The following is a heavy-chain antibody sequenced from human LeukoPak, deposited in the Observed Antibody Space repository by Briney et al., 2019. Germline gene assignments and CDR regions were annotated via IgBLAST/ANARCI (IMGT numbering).Heavy chain of an antibody. V-gene: IGHV3-15*01. Sequence: GGSLRLSCAASGFTFSNAWMSWVRQAPGKGLEWVGRIKSKTDGGTTDYAAPVKGRFTISRDDSKNTLYLQMNSLKTEDTAVYYCVPGVMLYGLDYWGQGTLVTVSS. CDR3: VPGVMLYGLDY. D-gene: IGHD2-8*01. J-gene: IGHJ4*02. CDR1: GFTFSNAW. CDR2: IKSKTDGGTT.